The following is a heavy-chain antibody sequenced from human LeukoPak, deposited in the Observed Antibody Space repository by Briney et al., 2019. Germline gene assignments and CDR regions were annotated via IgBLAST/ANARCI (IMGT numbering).Heavy chain of an antibody. D-gene: IGHD2-21*01. V-gene: IGHV4-59*08. CDR2: IYYSGST. Sequence: PSETLSLTYTVSGGSISGYYWSWIRQPPGKGLEWIGYIYYSGSTNYNPSLKSRVTMSVDTSKNQFSLKLSSVTAADTAVYYCARSVESLLWWPYFDYWGQGTLVTVSS. CDR1: GGSISGYY. J-gene: IGHJ4*02. CDR3: ARSVESLLWWPYFDY.